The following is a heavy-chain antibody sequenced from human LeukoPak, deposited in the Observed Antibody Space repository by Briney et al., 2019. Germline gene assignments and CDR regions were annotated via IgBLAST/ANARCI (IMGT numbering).Heavy chain of an antibody. CDR3: ARALVWSGPNWFDP. D-gene: IGHD3-10*02. Sequence: GGSPRLSCAASGFTFSSYAMSWVRQAPGKGLEWVSAISGSGGSTYYADSVKGRFTISRDNSKNTLYLQMNSLRAEDTAVYYCARALVWSGPNWFDPWGQGTLVTVSS. CDR1: GFTFSSYA. V-gene: IGHV3-23*01. J-gene: IGHJ5*02. CDR2: ISGSGGST.